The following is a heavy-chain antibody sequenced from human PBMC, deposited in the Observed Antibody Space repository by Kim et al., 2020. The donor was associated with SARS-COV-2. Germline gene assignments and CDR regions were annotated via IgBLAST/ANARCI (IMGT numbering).Heavy chain of an antibody. D-gene: IGHD1-1*01. CDR1: GFIFNDYE. CDR2: ISRSGNTI. CDR3: ARGDDYYHFFYMDV. J-gene: IGHJ6*03. Sequence: GGSLRLSCGASGFIFNDYEMYWVRQAPGKGLEWVSYISRSGNTIYYTESVKGRFDISRDNAKNSLYLQMNSLRAEDTAIYYCARGDDYYHFFYMDVWGTG. V-gene: IGHV3-48*03.